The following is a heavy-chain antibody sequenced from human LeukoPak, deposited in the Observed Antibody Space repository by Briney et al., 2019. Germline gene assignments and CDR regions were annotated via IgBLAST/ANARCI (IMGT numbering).Heavy chain of an antibody. J-gene: IGHJ4*02. Sequence: GGSLRLSCAASGFIFSDFYMGWIRQAPGKGLEWVSYISISGTTTNYADSVKGRFTISRDDARNSLYLQTNSLRAEDTAVYYCAKDILAAGLFFDYWGQGTLVTVSS. CDR3: AKDILAAGLFFDY. V-gene: IGHV3-11*01. CDR2: ISISGTTT. D-gene: IGHD6-13*01. CDR1: GFIFSDFY.